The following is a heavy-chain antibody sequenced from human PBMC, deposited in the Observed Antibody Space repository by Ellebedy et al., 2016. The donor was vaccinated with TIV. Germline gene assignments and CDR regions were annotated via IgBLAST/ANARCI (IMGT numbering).Heavy chain of an antibody. J-gene: IGHJ4*02. V-gene: IGHV3-23*01. CDR2: ISGSGGST. D-gene: IGHD3-10*01. CDR3: AREGRGGVDY. CDR1: GFTFSSYA. Sequence: GESLKISXAASGFTFSSYAMSWVRQAPGKGLEWVSAISGSGGSTYYADSVKGRFTISRDNSKNTLYLQMNSLRAEDTAVYYCAREGRGGVDYWGQGTLVTVSS.